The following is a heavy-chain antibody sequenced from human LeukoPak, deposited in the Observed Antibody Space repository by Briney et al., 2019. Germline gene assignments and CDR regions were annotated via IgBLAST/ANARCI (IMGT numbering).Heavy chain of an antibody. D-gene: IGHD3-22*01. CDR2: IGGSGETT. CDR3: ANHPSSGYPSDY. Sequence: GGSLRLSCAASGFTFSTYGMSWVRQAPGKGLEWVAIIGGSGETTIYGDSVKGRLTISRDNSKNTVYLQMNSLRAEDTAVYYCANHPSSGYPSDYWGQGTLVTVSS. V-gene: IGHV3-23*01. J-gene: IGHJ4*02. CDR1: GFTFSTYG.